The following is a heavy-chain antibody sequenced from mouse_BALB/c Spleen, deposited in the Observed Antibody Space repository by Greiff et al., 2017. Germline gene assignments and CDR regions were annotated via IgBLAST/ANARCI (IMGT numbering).Heavy chain of an antibody. CDR1: GYTFTSYY. CDR3: TAYYGNYLFAY. CDR2: INPSNGGT. D-gene: IGHD2-10*01. J-gene: IGHJ3*01. V-gene: IGHV1S81*02. Sequence: VQLQQSGAELVKPGASVKLSCKASGYTFTSYYMYWVKQRPGQGLEWIGGINPSNGGTNFNEKFKSKATLTVVKSSSTAYMQLSSLTSEDSAVYYCTAYYGNYLFAYWGQGTLVTVSA.